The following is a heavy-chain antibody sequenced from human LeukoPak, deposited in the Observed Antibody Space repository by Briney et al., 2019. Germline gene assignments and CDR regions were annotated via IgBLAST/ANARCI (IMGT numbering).Heavy chain of an antibody. V-gene: IGHV3-7*01. CDR2: IKQDGSEK. Sequence: PGGSLRLSCAASGFTFSSYWMSWVRQAPGKGLEWVANIKQDGSEKYYVDSVKGRFTISRDNAKNSLYLQMNSLRAEDTAVYYCARDRIDEAGYCSSTSCLFDYWGQGTLVTVSS. CDR3: ARDRIDEAGYCSSTSCLFDY. CDR1: GFTFSSYW. J-gene: IGHJ4*02. D-gene: IGHD2-2*01.